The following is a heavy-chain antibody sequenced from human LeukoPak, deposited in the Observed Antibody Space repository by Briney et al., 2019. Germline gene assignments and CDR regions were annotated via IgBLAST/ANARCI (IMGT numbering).Heavy chain of an antibody. D-gene: IGHD2-15*01. J-gene: IGHJ4*02. CDR1: GFSFGTYA. Sequence: GEFLRLSCAASGFSFGTYAMSWVRLAPGRGLEWVSVVSGSGGTTYYADSVKGRFTISRDNSLSTLSLQMKSLRVEDTALYYCARGYCSGGSCNWGQFDSWGQGTLVTVSS. V-gene: IGHV3-23*01. CDR2: VSGSGGTT. CDR3: ARGYCSGGSCNWGQFDS.